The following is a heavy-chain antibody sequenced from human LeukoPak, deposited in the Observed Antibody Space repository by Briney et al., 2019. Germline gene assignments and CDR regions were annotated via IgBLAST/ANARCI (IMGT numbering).Heavy chain of an antibody. Sequence: SQTLSLTCTVSGGSISSGSYYWSSIRQPAGKGLEWIGRIYNSGNTNYNPSLKSRITISVDTSKNQFSLKLSSVTAADTAVYYCARDSTMIVPGGAFDIWGQGTMVTVSS. J-gene: IGHJ3*02. CDR3: ARDSTMIVPGGAFDI. D-gene: IGHD3-22*01. V-gene: IGHV4-61*02. CDR1: GGSISSGSYY. CDR2: IYNSGNT.